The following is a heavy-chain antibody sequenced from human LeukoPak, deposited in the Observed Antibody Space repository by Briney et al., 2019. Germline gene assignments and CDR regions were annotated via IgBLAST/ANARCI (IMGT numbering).Heavy chain of an antibody. CDR2: INPSGGST. J-gene: IGHJ4*02. V-gene: IGHV1-46*03. CDR1: GYTFTSYY. D-gene: IGHD1-26*01. CDR3: ATTTASYYFDY. Sequence: ASVKVSCKASGYTFTSYYMHWVRQAPGQGLEWMGIINPSGGSTSYAQKFQGRITMTRDTSTSTVYMELSSLRSEDTAVYYCATTTASYYFDYWGQGTLVTVSS.